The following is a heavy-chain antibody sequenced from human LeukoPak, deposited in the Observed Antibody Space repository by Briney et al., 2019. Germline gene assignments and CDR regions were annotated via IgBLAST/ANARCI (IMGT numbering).Heavy chain of an antibody. J-gene: IGHJ3*02. D-gene: IGHD7-27*01. CDR3: ARELGRNAFDI. CDR1: VYTFTDNH. V-gene: IGHV1-2*02. CDR2: INPNSGGT. Sequence: GASVTVSCKSSVYTFTDNHMYWIRQAPGQGPECMGWINPNSGGTNYAQKSQGRITMTRDTSISTAYMELSRLTSDDTAIYFCARELGRNAFDIWGQGTVVTVSP.